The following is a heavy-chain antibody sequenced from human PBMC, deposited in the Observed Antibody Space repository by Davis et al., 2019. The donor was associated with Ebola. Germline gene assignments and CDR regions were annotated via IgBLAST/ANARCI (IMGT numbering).Heavy chain of an antibody. CDR1: GFTFSGSA. V-gene: IGHV3-73*01. D-gene: IGHD3-3*01. J-gene: IGHJ4*02. CDR3: TSTIFGVGADY. CDR2: IRSKANSYAT. Sequence: PGGSLRLSCAASGFTFSGSAMHWVRQASGKGLEWVGRIRSKANSYATAYAASVKGRFTISRDDSKNTAYLQMNSLKTEDTAVYYCTSTIFGVGADYWGQGTLVTVSS.